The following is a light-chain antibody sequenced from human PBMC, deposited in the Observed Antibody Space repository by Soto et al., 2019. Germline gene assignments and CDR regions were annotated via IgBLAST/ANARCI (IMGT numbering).Light chain of an antibody. Sequence: QSALTQPASVSGSPGQSITISCTGTSSDFGYYDFVSWYQQHPGNVPKLIIYEVSYRPSGVSSRFSGSKSGNTASLTISGLQADDDDEYYCSSYSLTTSIYVFGPGTKLTVL. CDR2: EVS. CDR3: SSYSLTTSIYV. J-gene: IGLJ1*01. CDR1: SSDFGYYDF. V-gene: IGLV2-14*01.